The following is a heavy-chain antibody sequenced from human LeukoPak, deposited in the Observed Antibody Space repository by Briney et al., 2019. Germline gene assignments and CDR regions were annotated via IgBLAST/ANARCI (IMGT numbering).Heavy chain of an antibody. CDR3: ARSVEGYCRCGSCYYYSYYMDV. D-gene: IGHD2-15*01. CDR2: IYYSGST. Sequence: SETLSLTCTVSGGSISSYYWSWIRQPPGKGLEWIGYIYYSGSTSYNPSLKSRVTISVDTSKNQFSLKLSSVTAADTAVYYCARSVEGYCRCGSCYYYSYYMDVWGKGTTVTVSS. CDR1: GGSISSYY. V-gene: IGHV4-59*01. J-gene: IGHJ6*03.